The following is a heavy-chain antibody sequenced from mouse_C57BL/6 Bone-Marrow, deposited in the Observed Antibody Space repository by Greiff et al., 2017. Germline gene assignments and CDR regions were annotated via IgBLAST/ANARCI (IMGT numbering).Heavy chain of an antibody. V-gene: IGHV5-6*01. J-gene: IGHJ4*01. CDR1: GFTFSSYG. CDR2: ISSGGSYT. D-gene: IGHD3-2*02. CDR3: ASPASETAMDY. Sequence: DVHLVESGGDLVKPGGSLKLSCAASGFTFSSYGMSWVRQTPDKRLEWVATISSGGSYTYYPDSVKGRFTISRDNAKNTLYLQMSSLKSEDTAMYYCASPASETAMDYWGQGTSVTVSS.